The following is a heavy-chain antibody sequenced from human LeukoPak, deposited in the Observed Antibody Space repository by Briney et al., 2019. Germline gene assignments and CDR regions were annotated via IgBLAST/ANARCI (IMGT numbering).Heavy chain of an antibody. Sequence: GGSLRLSCAASGFTFDDYAWHWVRQAPGKGLEWVSGISWNSGSIGYADSMRGRFTIARDNAENSLYLQMNSLRGEDTAVYYCARDGTPIYNSGWVYMDVWGRGTTVTISS. CDR1: GFTFDDYA. CDR2: ISWNSGSI. CDR3: ARDGTPIYNSGWVYMDV. V-gene: IGHV3-9*01. D-gene: IGHD6-25*01. J-gene: IGHJ6*03.